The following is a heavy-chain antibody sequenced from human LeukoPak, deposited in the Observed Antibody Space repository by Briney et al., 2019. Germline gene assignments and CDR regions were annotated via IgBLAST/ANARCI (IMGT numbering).Heavy chain of an antibody. CDR3: ARDGCGGSCFHYYYYYMDA. CDR2: ISTIGST. J-gene: IGHJ6*03. V-gene: IGHV4-61*02. Sequence: KASQTLSLTCTVSSGSISSSNYYWSWIRQPAGKGLEWIGRISTIGSTNYNPSLNSRVTISIDTSKNQFSLKLGSVTAADTAVYYCARDGCGGSCFHYYYYYMDAWGKGTTVTISS. CDR1: SGSISSSNYY. D-gene: IGHD2-15*01.